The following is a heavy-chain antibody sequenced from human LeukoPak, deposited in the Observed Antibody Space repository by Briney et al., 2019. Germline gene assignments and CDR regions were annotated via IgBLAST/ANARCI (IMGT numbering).Heavy chain of an antibody. V-gene: IGHV5-51*01. D-gene: IGHD3-22*01. Sequence: GESLKISCKGSGYSFTSYWIGWVRQMPGKGLEWMGIIYPGDSDTRYSPSFQGQVTISADKSISTAYLQWSSLKASDTAMYYCASRVANYYYDGSRVGAFDIWGQGTMVTVSS. CDR2: IYPGDSDT. CDR3: ASRVANYYYDGSRVGAFDI. J-gene: IGHJ3*02. CDR1: GYSFTSYW.